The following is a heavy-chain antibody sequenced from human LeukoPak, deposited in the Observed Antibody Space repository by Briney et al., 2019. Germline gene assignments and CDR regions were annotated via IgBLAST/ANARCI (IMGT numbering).Heavy chain of an antibody. V-gene: IGHV4-4*08. CDR1: GGSIISYY. Sequence: SETLSLTCTVSGGSIISYYWSWIRQSPGKGVDWIGRINTSGSTNYNPSLKSRVTISVDTSKNQFSLKLSSVTAADTAVYYCAREGWEFGEFFDYWGQGTLVTVSS. J-gene: IGHJ4*02. D-gene: IGHD3-10*01. CDR2: INTSGST. CDR3: AREGWEFGEFFDY.